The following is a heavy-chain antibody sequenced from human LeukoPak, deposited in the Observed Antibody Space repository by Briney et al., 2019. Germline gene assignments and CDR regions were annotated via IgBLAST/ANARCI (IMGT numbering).Heavy chain of an antibody. CDR2: IYYSWNT. D-gene: IGHD3-3*01. CDR3: ARAGYDFPLF. Sequence: PSQTLSLTCTVSGVSINNDDYYWSWIRQHPERGLEWIGHIYYSWNTYYNPSLKSRVTISVDTSKNQFSLKLRSVTAADTAVYFCARAGYDFPLFWGQGTLVTVSS. J-gene: IGHJ4*02. CDR1: GVSINNDDYY. V-gene: IGHV4-31*03.